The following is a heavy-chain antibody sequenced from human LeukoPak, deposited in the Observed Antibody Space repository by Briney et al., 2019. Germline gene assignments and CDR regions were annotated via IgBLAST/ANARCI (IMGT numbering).Heavy chain of an antibody. CDR1: GGSISSYY. CDR3: ARDLTDYDSSGYDY. CDR2: IYTSGST. Sequence: SETLSLTCTVSGGSISSYYWSWIRQPAGKGLEWIGRIYTSGSTNYNPSLKSRVTMSVDTSKNQFSLKLSSVTAADMAVYYCARDLTDYDSSGYDYWGQGTLVTVSS. J-gene: IGHJ4*02. D-gene: IGHD3-22*01. V-gene: IGHV4-4*07.